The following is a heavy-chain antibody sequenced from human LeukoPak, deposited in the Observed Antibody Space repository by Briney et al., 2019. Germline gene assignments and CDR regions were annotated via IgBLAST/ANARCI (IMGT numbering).Heavy chain of an antibody. CDR1: GFTFSSYA. V-gene: IGHV3-23*01. J-gene: IGHJ6*02. CDR2: ISGSGGST. Sequence: GGSLRLSCAASGFTFSSYAMSWVRQAPGKGPEWVSAISGSGGSTYYADSVKGRFTISRDNSKNTLYLQMNSLRAEDTAVYYCAKDRHGGYCSSTSCYLFYYYGMDVWGQGTTVTVSS. D-gene: IGHD2-2*03. CDR3: AKDRHGGYCSSTSCYLFYYYGMDV.